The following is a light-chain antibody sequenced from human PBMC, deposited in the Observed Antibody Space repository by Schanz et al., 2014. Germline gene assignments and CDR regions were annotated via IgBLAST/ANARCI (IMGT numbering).Light chain of an antibody. J-gene: IGLJ1*01. CDR3: ASHVSSLTDYV. Sequence: QSALIQPASVSGSPGQAITISCTGTSSDVGGYEYVSWYQQHPGKAPKLLIYDVHDRPSGVSNRFSGSKSGNTASLTISGLQADDEADYFCASHVSSLTDYVFGSGTKLTVL. CDR2: DVH. V-gene: IGLV2-14*03. CDR1: SSDVGGYEY.